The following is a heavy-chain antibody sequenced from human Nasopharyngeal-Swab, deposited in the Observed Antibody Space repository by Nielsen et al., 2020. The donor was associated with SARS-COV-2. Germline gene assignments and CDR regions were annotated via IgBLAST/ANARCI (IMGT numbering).Heavy chain of an antibody. J-gene: IGHJ6*02. CDR1: GFTFSSYW. V-gene: IGHV3-7*03. Sequence: GESLKISCAASGFTFSSYWMSCVRQAPGKGLEWVANIKQDGSEKYYVDSVKGRFTISRDNAKNSLYLQMNSLRAEDTAVYYCARDQGYKTYYYYYGMDVWGQGTTVTVSS. D-gene: IGHD5-18*01. CDR3: ARDQGYKTYYYYYGMDV. CDR2: IKQDGSEK.